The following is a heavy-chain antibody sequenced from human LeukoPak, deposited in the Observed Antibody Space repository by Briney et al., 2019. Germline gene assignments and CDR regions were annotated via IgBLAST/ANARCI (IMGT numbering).Heavy chain of an antibody. J-gene: IGHJ4*02. CDR3: AKDMRSSSSYYFDY. D-gene: IGHD6-6*01. V-gene: IGHV3-9*01. Sequence: GRSLRLSCAASGFTFDDYAMHWVRHAPGKGLEWVSGISWNSGSIGYADSAKGRFTISRDNAKNSLYLQMNSLRAEDTALYYCAKDMRSSSSYYFDYWGQGTLVTVSS. CDR1: GFTFDDYA. CDR2: ISWNSGSI.